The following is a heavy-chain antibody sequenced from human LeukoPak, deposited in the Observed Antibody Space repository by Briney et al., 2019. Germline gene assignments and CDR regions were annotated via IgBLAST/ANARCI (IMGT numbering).Heavy chain of an antibody. V-gene: IGHV1-46*01. CDR2: INPSGGST. Sequence: ASVKVSCKASGYTFTSYYMHWVRQAPGQGLEWMGIINPSGGSTSYAQKFQGRVTMTRDTSTSTVYMELSSLRSEDTAVYYCARGSRTDYDSSGYYSEYFQHWGQGTLVTVCS. CDR3: ARGSRTDYDSSGYYSEYFQH. D-gene: IGHD3-22*01. J-gene: IGHJ1*01. CDR1: GYTFTSYY.